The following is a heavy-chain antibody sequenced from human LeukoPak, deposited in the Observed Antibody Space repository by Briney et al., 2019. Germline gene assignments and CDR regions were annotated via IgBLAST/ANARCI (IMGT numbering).Heavy chain of an antibody. CDR2: INPNNGGT. CDR3: TRESGSYHGNDY. J-gene: IGHJ4*02. CDR1: GYTFTGYY. D-gene: IGHD1-26*01. V-gene: IGHV1-2*06. Sequence: ASVKVSCKASGYTFTGYYMDWVRQAPGQGLEWMGRINPNNGGTNYARKFQGRVTMTGDTSISTAYMELSSLRSDDTAVYYCTRESGSYHGNDYWGQGTLVTVSS.